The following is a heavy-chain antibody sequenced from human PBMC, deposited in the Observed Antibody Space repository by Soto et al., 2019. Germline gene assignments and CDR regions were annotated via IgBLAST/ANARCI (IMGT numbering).Heavy chain of an antibody. Sequence: SETLSLTCAVYGGSFSGYYWSWLRQHPGKGLEWTGEINHSGSTNYNPSLQIRVTISVHTSKHQFSLKLTAVTPADSPGYYCRGGTVTSLYYFDDWGQGTLVTVSS. CDR1: GGSFSGYY. CDR3: RGGTVTSLYYFDD. J-gene: IGHJ4*01. CDR2: INHSGST. D-gene: IGHD4-17*01. V-gene: IGHV4-34*03.